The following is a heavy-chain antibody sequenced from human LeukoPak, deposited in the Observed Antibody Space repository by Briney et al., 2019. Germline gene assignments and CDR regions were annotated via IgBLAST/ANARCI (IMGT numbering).Heavy chain of an antibody. CDR1: GFTFSDSY. V-gene: IGHV3-11*04. J-gene: IGHJ4*02. CDR3: ARDGASYYDILTGYSPPILDY. D-gene: IGHD3-9*01. CDR2: INNSGSSI. Sequence: PGGSLRLSCAASGFTFSDSYMTWIRQAPGKGLEWVSYINNSGSSIYYADSVKGRFTTSRDNAKSSLYLQMNSLRAEDTAVYYCARDGASYYDILTGYSPPILDYWGQGTLVTVSS.